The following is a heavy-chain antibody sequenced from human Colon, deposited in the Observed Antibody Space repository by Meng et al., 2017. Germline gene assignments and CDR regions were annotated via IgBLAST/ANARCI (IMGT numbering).Heavy chain of an antibody. Sequence: GESPKISRAASGFTFSSYWMHWVRQAPGKGLVWVPRINSDGSSTTYADYVKGRFTISRDNAKNTLYLQMNSLRAEDTAVYYCARARSGRYYGDVWGQGTTVTVSS. CDR3: ARARSGRYYGDV. V-gene: IGHV3-74*01. J-gene: IGHJ6*02. CDR2: INSDGSST. D-gene: IGHD1-26*01. CDR1: GFTFSSYW.